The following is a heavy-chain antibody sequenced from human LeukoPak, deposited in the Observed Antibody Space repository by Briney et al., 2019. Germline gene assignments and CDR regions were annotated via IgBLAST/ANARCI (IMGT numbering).Heavy chain of an antibody. CDR2: MYYSGST. Sequence: SETLSLTCTVSGASISSYYWSWIRQPPGKGLEWIGYMYYSGSTNYNPSLKSRVTISVDTSKNQFSLKLSSVTAADTAVYYCARWIGGYSSDYWGQGTLVTVAS. CDR1: GASISSYY. D-gene: IGHD3-22*01. J-gene: IGHJ4*02. CDR3: ARWIGGYSSDY. V-gene: IGHV4-59*08.